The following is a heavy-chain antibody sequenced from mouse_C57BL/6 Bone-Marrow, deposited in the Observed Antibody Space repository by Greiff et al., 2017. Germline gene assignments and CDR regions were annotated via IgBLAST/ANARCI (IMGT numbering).Heavy chain of an antibody. CDR3: RVGSSGLLAY. V-gene: IGHV1-83*01. J-gene: IGHJ2*01. D-gene: IGHD3-2*02. CDR1: YTFTDYYM. CDR2: YPGSGNTY. Sequence: VQLQQSGPELVKPGASVKMSCKASGYTFTDYYMHWVKQKPGKGLEWIGEIYPGSGNTYYNEKFKGKATLTADTSSSTAYMQLSSLTSEDSAVYFCARVGSSGLLAYWGQGTTLTVSS.